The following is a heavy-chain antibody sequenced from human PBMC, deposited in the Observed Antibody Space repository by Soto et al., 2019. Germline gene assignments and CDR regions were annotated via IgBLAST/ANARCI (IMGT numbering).Heavy chain of an antibody. CDR2: INSDGSST. J-gene: IGHJ4*02. CDR1: GFTFSSYW. CDR3: ARVYCSGYYHYDY. D-gene: IGHD3-22*01. Sequence: GGSLRLSCAASGFTFSSYWMHWVRQAPGKGLVWVSRINSDGSSTSYADSVKGRFTISRDNAKNTLYLQMNSLRAEDTAVYYCARVYCSGYYHYDYWGQGTLVTVSS. V-gene: IGHV3-74*01.